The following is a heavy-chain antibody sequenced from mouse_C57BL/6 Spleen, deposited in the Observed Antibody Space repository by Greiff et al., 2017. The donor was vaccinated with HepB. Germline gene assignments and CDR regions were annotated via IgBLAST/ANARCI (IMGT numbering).Heavy chain of an antibody. CDR2: ISSGSSTI. V-gene: IGHV5-17*01. J-gene: IGHJ2*01. Sequence: EVQLQQSGGGLVKPGGSLKLSCAASGFTFSDYGMHWVRQAPEKGLEWVAYISSGSSTIYYADTVKGRFTISRDNAKNTLFLQMTSLRSEDTAMYYCARPNWGYYFDYWGQGTTLTVSS. CDR3: ARPNWGYYFDY. CDR1: GFTFSDYG. D-gene: IGHD4-1*01.